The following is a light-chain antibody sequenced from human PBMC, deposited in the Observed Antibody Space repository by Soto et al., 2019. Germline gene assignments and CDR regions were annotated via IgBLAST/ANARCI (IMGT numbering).Light chain of an antibody. CDR1: ESLLHSNGYSY. J-gene: IGKJ1*01. V-gene: IGKV2-28*01. CDR2: LGS. Sequence: DIVMTQSPLSLPVTPGEPASISCRSSESLLHSNGYSYLDWYLQKPGQSPQLLIYLGSYRASGVPDRFSGSGSGTDFTLKISRVEAEDVGVYYCMQALQTRTFGQGTKVDI. CDR3: MQALQTRT.